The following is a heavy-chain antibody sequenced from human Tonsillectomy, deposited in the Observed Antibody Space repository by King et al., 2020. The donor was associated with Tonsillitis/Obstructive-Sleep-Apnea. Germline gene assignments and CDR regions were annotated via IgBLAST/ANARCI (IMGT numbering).Heavy chain of an antibody. CDR2: IHYSGST. Sequence: VQLQESGPGLVKPSETLSLTCTVTGGSISSYYWNWIRQPPGKGLEWVGHIHYSGSTTYNPSLKSRATISGDTSKSQLSLKLSSVTAADTAIYYCARLGLCYSNRCLPDSWGQGTLVTVAS. J-gene: IGHJ4*02. CDR3: ARLGLCYSNRCLPDS. CDR1: GGSISSYY. V-gene: IGHV4-59*01. D-gene: IGHD6-13*01.